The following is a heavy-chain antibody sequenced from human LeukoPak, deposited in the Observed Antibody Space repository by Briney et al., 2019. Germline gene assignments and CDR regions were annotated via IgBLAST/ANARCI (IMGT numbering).Heavy chain of an antibody. D-gene: IGHD5-18*01. CDR3: ARVEGEDTAMFY. J-gene: IGHJ4*02. CDR1: CGSISRGDFY. Sequence: SLTCTVSCGSISRGDFYWGWVPPPPRKGLEWVGYIYYSGSTYYNPSLKSRVTISVDTSKNQFSLKLSSVTAADTAVYYCARVEGEDTAMFYWGQGTLVTVSS. V-gene: IGHV4-30-4*01. CDR2: IYYSGST.